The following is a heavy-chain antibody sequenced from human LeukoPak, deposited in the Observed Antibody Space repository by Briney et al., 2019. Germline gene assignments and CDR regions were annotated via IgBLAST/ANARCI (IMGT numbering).Heavy chain of an antibody. D-gene: IGHD2-15*01. CDR1: GFTFYTYA. Sequence: GGSLRLSCTASGFTFYTYAMSWVRQAPGKGLEWVSTISGDGYTSYYADPVKGRFTISRDNSWNTVDLQMNTLRAEDTAMYYCAKDLTAYCSAGSCYRDYFDYWGQGTLVTVSS. V-gene: IGHV3-23*01. CDR3: AKDLTAYCSAGSCYRDYFDY. CDR2: ISGDGYTS. J-gene: IGHJ4*02.